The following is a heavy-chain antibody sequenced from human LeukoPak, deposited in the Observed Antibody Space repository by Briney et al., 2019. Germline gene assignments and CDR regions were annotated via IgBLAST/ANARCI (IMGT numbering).Heavy chain of an antibody. CDR1: GFTFNNYG. D-gene: IGHD3-22*01. CDR3: AKGSSGYFADL. V-gene: IGHV3-23*01. Sequence: PGGSLRLSCAASGFTFNNYGLTWVRQAPGKGLEWVAAISNDGGGTMYAAFVEGRFTISRDNSKNTLFLQMNSLRAEDTALYYCAKGSSGYFADLWGQGTLVTVSS. J-gene: IGHJ5*02. CDR2: ISNDGGGT.